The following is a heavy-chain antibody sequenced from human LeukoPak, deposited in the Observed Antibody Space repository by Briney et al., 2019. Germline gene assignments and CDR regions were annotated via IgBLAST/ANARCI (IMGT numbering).Heavy chain of an antibody. CDR2: INHSGST. J-gene: IGHJ3*02. D-gene: IGHD3-9*01. CDR1: GGSFSGFY. V-gene: IGHV4-34*01. CDR3: AGTIPRGSAFDI. Sequence: SETLSLTCAVYGGSFSGFYWSWIRQPPGKGLEWIGEINHSGSTNYNPSLKSRVTISVDTSKNQFSLKLSSVTAADAAVYYCAGTIPRGSAFDIWGQGTMVTVSS.